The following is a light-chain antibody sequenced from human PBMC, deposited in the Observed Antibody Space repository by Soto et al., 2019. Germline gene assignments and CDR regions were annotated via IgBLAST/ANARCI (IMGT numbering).Light chain of an antibody. Sequence: EIVLTQSPGTLSLSPGERATLSCRASQSVSSSYLAWYQQKPGQPPRLLIYGASSRATGIPDRFSGSGSGTDFTLTISRLEPEDFAVYYCQQYSSSPQTFGQGTKVEIK. CDR2: GAS. J-gene: IGKJ1*01. CDR1: QSVSSSY. V-gene: IGKV3-20*01. CDR3: QQYSSSPQT.